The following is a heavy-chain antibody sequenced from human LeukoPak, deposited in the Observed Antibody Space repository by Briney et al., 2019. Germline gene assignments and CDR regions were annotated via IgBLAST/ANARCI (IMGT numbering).Heavy chain of an antibody. V-gene: IGHV3-74*01. J-gene: IGHJ5*02. Sequence: GGSLRLSCAASGFTFSSYWTHWVRQAPGKGLVWVSRINSDGSSTSYADSVKGRFTISRDNAENTLYLQMNSLRAEDTAVYYCATHYTDSTRNPWGQGTLVTVSS. CDR1: GFTFSSYW. D-gene: IGHD4-11*01. CDR2: INSDGSST. CDR3: ATHYTDSTRNP.